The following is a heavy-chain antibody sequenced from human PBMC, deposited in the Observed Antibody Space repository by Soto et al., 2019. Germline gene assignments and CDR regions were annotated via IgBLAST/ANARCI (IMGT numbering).Heavy chain of an antibody. J-gene: IGHJ3*02. Sequence: ASVKVSCKVSGYTLTELSMHWVLQAPGKGLEWMGGFDPEDGETIYAQKFQGRVTMTEDTSTDTAYMELSSLRSEDTAVYYCATVEGGNYYYDSSGLDVAFDIWGQGTMVTVSS. D-gene: IGHD3-22*01. CDR2: FDPEDGET. CDR1: GYTLTELS. CDR3: ATVEGGNYYYDSSGLDVAFDI. V-gene: IGHV1-24*01.